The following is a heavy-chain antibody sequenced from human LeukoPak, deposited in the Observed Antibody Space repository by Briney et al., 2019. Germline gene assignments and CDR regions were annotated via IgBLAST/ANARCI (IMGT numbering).Heavy chain of an antibody. CDR3: ARVENLLPPNY. CDR1: GVSFSGYY. D-gene: IGHD3-22*01. CDR2: INHSGST. Sequence: SETLSLTCAVYGVSFSGYYWSWIRQPPGKGLEWSGEINHSGSTNYNPSLKSRVPISVDTSKNQFSLKLSSVPAADTAVYYCARVENLLPPNYWGQGTLVTVSS. J-gene: IGHJ4*02. V-gene: IGHV4-34*01.